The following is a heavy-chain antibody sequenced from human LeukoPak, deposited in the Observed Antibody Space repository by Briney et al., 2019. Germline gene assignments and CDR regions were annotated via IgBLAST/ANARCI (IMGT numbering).Heavy chain of an antibody. Sequence: GGSLRLSCAASGFTFSSYGMHWVRQAPGKGLEWVAVISYDGSNKYYADSVKGRFTISRDNSKNTLYLQMNSLRAEDTAVYYCARGYYDSSGYPATPEPLESWGQGTLVTVSS. J-gene: IGHJ4*02. D-gene: IGHD3-22*01. V-gene: IGHV3-30*03. CDR2: ISYDGSNK. CDR3: ARGYYDSSGYPATPEPLES. CDR1: GFTFSSYG.